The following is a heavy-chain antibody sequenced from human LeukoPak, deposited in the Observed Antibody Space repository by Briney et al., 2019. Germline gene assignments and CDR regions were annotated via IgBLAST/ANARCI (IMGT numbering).Heavy chain of an antibody. CDR2: ISYSENT. CDR3: ARGHDIWIGAPGVLDY. CDR1: GGSISRYY. Sequence: PSETLSLTCTVSGGSISRYYWTWIRQPPGKGLEWIGYISYSENTHYNPSLKSRVTISVDTSKNQFSLKLTSVTAADTAVYYCARGHDIWIGAPGVLDYWGQGTLVTVSS. V-gene: IGHV4-59*01. D-gene: IGHD3-10*01. J-gene: IGHJ4*02.